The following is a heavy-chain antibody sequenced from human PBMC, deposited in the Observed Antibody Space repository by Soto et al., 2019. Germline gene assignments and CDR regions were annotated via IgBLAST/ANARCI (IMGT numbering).Heavy chain of an antibody. CDR3: ARSFGCSSTSCYNWFDP. V-gene: IGHV4-30-4*01. D-gene: IGHD2-2*01. CDR2: IYYSGST. CDR1: GGSISSGDYY. Sequence: PSETLSLTCTVSGGSISSGDYYWSWIRQPPGKGLEWIGYIYYSGSTYYNPSLKGRVTISVDTSKNQFSLKLSSVTAADTAVYYCARSFGCSSTSCYNWFDPWGQGTLVTVSS. J-gene: IGHJ5*02.